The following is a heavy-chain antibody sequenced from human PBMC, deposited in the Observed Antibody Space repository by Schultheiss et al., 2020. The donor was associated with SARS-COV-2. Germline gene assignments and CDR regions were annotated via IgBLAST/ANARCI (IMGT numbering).Heavy chain of an antibody. J-gene: IGHJ6*02. CDR2: TYYRSKWYN. Sequence: SQTLSLTCAISGDSVSSNSAAWTWIRQSPSRGLEWLGRTYYRSKWYNDYAVSVKSRITINPDTSKNQFSLQLNSVTPEDTAVYYCARDKRNYYYGMDVWGQGTTVTVSS. CDR1: GDSVSSNSAA. V-gene: IGHV6-1*01. CDR3: ARDKRNYYYGMDV.